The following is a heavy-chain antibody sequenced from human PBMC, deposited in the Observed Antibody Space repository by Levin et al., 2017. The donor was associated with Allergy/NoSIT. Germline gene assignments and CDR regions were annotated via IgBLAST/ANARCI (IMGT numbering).Heavy chain of an antibody. J-gene: IGHJ4*02. V-gene: IGHV3-23*01. D-gene: IGHD3-3*01. Sequence: GGSLRLSCAASGFPFGAYYMGWARQSPEKGLEWLSSISGSATDIYYTGAVKGRFTISRDNSRNTLYLQMSSLRAEDTAVYFCAKGSPGVRLVDHWGQGTLVTVSS. CDR1: GFPFGAYY. CDR3: AKGSPGVRLVDH. CDR2: ISGSATDI.